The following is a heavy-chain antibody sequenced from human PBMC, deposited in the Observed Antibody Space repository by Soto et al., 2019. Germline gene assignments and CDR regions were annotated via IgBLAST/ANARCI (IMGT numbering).Heavy chain of an antibody. J-gene: IGHJ6*02. CDR1: GGTFSSYA. V-gene: IGHV1-69*13. D-gene: IGHD2-15*01. CDR2: IIPIFGTA. Sequence: ASVKVSCKASGGTFSSYAISWVRQAPGQGLEWMGGIIPIFGTANYAQKFQGRVTITADESTSTAYMELSSLRSEDMAVYYCARVETGGWTSGYYYYYGMDVWGQGTTVTVSS. CDR3: ARVETGGWTSGYYYYYGMDV.